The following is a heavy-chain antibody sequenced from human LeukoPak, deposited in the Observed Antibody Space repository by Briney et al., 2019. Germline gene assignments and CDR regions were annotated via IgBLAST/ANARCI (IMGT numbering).Heavy chain of an antibody. CDR3: ATTYYDFWSGPNDAFDI. V-gene: IGHV4-30-4*08. J-gene: IGHJ3*02. Sequence: PSETLSLTCTVSGGSISSGDYYWSWIRQPPGKGLEWIGYIYYSGSTYYNPSLKSRVTISVDTSKNQFSLKLSSVTAADTAVYYCATTYYDFWSGPNDAFDIWGQGTMVTVSS. CDR1: GGSISSGDYY. CDR2: IYYSGST. D-gene: IGHD3-3*01.